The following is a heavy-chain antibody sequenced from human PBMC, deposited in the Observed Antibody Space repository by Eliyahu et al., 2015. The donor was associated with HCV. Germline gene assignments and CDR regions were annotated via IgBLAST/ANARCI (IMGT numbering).Heavy chain of an antibody. J-gene: IGHJ4*02. D-gene: IGHD2-8*01. CDR2: ISGSGSSR. CDR1: GFTFSTXA. V-gene: IGHV3-23*04. CDR3: AKDYNGHGAFDY. Sequence: EVQLVESGGALVQPGGSLRLSCAASGFTFSTXAMSWXRQAPGXGLEWVSAISGSGSSRDYGDSAKGRFTISRDNSKNTLYLQMNSLRADDTAVYYCAKDYNGHGAFDYWGQGTLVTVSS.